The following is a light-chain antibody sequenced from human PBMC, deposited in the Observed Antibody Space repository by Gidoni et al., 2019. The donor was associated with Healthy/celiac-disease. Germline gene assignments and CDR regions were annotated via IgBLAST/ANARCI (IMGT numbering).Light chain of an antibody. CDR1: QSISSW. CDR2: KAS. J-gene: IGKJ1*01. Sequence: DIQMTQSPSTLSASVGDRVTINCRPSQSISSWFAWYQPKPGKAPKLLIYKASRLVSGVPSRFSGSGSGTEFTLTSSSLQPDDFATYYCQQYNSYWTFGQGTKVEIK. V-gene: IGKV1-5*03. CDR3: QQYNSYWT.